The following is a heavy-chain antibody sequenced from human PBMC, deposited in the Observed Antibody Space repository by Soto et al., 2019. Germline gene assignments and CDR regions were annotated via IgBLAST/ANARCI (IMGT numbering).Heavy chain of an antibody. J-gene: IGHJ5*02. Sequence: SETLSLTCTVSGGSISSYYWSWIRQPPGKGLEWIGYIYYSGSTYYNPSLKSRVTISVDTSKNQFSLKLSSVTAADTAVYYCASAVTSSERWYDPWGQGTLVTVSS. D-gene: IGHD1-1*01. CDR1: GGSISSYY. CDR3: ASAVTSSERWYDP. CDR2: IYYSGST. V-gene: IGHV4-59*06.